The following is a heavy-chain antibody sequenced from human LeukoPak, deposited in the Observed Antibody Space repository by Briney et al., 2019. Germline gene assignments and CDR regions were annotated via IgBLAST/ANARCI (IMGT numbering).Heavy chain of an antibody. CDR2: VSGSGDGR. D-gene: IGHD2-8*01. J-gene: IGHJ4*02. CDR3: AKDPVNGFNYFDF. Sequence: SGGSLRLSCAASGFTFSSYAMSWVRQAPGKGLEWVSTVSGSGDGRYYTDSVKGRFTISRDNSQNTVYLQMNTLRAEDTAVYYCAKDPVNGFNYFDFWGQRTLVTVSS. CDR1: GFTFSSYA. V-gene: IGHV3-23*01.